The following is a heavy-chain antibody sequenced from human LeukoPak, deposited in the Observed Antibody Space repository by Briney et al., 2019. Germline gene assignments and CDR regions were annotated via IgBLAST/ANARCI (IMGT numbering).Heavy chain of an antibody. CDR1: GYTFNYYY. CDR2: INPSSGDT. J-gene: IGHJ4*02. V-gene: IGHV1-2*02. CDR3: IRGPGHYFDY. D-gene: IGHD3-10*01. Sequence: ASVKVSCKASGYTFNYYYMHWVRQAPGQGLKWMGWINPSSGDTNYAQKFQGRVTMTRDTSVSTAYMELTRLRSDDSAVFYCIRGPGHYFDYWGQGTVVSVPS.